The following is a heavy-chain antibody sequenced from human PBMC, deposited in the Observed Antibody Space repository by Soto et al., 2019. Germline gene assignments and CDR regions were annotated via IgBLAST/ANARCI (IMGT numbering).Heavy chain of an antibody. CDR3: TTDGPTVRTGEGHFEY. Sequence: EVQLVESGGGLVKPGGSPRLSCAASGFTFNNAWMSWVRQAPGKGLEWVGHIKSNTDGATTDYTAPVKGRFTISRDDSKNTLYLQMNSLKTEDTAVYYCTTDGPTVRTGEGHFEYWGQGTLVTVSS. CDR2: IKSNTDGATT. CDR1: GFTFNNAW. V-gene: IGHV3-15*01. J-gene: IGHJ4*02. D-gene: IGHD4-17*01.